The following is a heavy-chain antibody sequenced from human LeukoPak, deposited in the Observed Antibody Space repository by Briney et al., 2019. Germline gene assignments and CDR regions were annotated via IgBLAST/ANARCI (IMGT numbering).Heavy chain of an antibody. CDR2: ISGSGNTI. J-gene: IGHJ4*02. Sequence: GGSLRLSCAAFGFTFSSYEMNWVRQAPGKGLEWLSYISGSGNTIYYADSVKGRSTVSRDNAKKSFYLQMNSLSAEDTAVYYCARERTVTIDYWGQGTLVTVSS. CDR3: ARERTVTIDY. V-gene: IGHV3-48*03. CDR1: GFTFSSYE. D-gene: IGHD4-17*01.